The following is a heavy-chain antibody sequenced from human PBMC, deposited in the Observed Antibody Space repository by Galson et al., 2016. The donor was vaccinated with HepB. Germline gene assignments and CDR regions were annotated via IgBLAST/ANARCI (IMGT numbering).Heavy chain of an antibody. CDR2: VGGRGDYT. V-gene: IGHV3-23*01. D-gene: IGHD1-7*01. J-gene: IGHJ5*02. Sequence: SLRLSCAASGFTFKNYAISWVRQAPGRGLEWVSAVGGRGDYTFYADSVKGRFTVSRDNSKNMVYLHINSLRAEDTAMYYCAKSLGQLLPEGGWLDPWGQGTLVTVSS. CDR1: GFTFKNYA. CDR3: AKSLGQLLPEGGWLDP.